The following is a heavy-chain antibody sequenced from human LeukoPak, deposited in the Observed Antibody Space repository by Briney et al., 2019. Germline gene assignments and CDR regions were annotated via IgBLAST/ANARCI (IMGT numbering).Heavy chain of an antibody. J-gene: IGHJ5*02. CDR1: GGSISSYY. D-gene: IGHD6-6*01. CDR3: ARGCIAARPSSPFDP. V-gene: IGHV4-4*07. Sequence: SETLSLTCTVSGGSISSYYWSWIRQPAGKGLEWIGRIYTSGSTNYNPSPKSRVTISVDTSKNQFSLKLSSVTAADTAVYYCARGCIAARPSSPFDPWGQGTLVTVSS. CDR2: IYTSGST.